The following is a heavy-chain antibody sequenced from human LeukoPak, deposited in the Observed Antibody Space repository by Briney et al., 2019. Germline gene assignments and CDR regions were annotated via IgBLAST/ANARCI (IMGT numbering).Heavy chain of an antibody. CDR2: IIPIFGTG. V-gene: IGHV1-69*13. D-gene: IGHD3-10*01. Sequence: VASVKVSCKASGGTFSSYAISWGGQAPGQGLEWMGGIIPIFGTGNSAQKFQGRVTITADESKSTAYMEVNSLRSEDTAVYYCAREWRFQGSGSYYTPYYYMDVWGKGTTVTVSS. CDR1: GGTFSSYA. CDR3: AREWRFQGSGSYYTPYYYMDV. J-gene: IGHJ6*03.